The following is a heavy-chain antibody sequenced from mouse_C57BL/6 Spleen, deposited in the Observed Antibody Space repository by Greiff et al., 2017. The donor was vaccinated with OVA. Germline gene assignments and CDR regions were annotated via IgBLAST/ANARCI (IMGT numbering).Heavy chain of an antibody. CDR3: ARAPSGGGFAY. J-gene: IGHJ3*01. V-gene: IGHV1-52*01. CDR1: GYTFTSYW. D-gene: IGHD3-1*01. CDR2: IDPSDSET. Sequence: VQLQQPGAELVRPGSSVKLSCKASGYTFTSYWMHWVKQRPIQGLEWIGNIDPSDSETHYNQKFKDKATLTVDKSSSTAYMQLSSLTSEDSAVYYCARAPSGGGFAYWGQGTLVTVSA.